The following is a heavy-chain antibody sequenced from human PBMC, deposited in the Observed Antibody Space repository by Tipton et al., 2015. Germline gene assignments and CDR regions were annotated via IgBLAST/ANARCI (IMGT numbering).Heavy chain of an antibody. CDR3: ARLTGDYYDRATYVPTYIDY. V-gene: IGHV4-59*01. D-gene: IGHD3-22*01. J-gene: IGHJ4*02. Sequence: TLSLTCTVSGGSIRTYYWVWIRQPPGRGLESIGYIYHSGRTNYNPSLRSRLTMSVESSKNQFSLRLSSATAADTAVYYCARLTGDYYDRATYVPTYIDYGGQGILVSVSS. CDR1: GGSIRTYY. CDR2: IYHSGRT.